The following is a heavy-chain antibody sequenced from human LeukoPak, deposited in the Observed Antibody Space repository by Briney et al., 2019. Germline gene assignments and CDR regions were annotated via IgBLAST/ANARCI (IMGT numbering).Heavy chain of an antibody. J-gene: IGHJ4*02. Sequence: SETLSLTCTVSGYSISSGYYWGWIRQPPGKGLEWIGSIYYSGSTYYNPSLKSRVTISVDTSKNQFSLKLSSVTAADTAVYYCARLSSMGDYVWGSYRYNFDYWGQGTLVTVSS. CDR3: ARLSSMGDYVWGSYRYNFDY. D-gene: IGHD3-16*02. CDR1: GYSISSGYY. CDR2: IYYSGST. V-gene: IGHV4-38-2*02.